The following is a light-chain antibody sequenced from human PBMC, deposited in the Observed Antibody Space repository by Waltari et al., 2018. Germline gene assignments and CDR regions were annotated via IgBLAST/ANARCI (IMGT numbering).Light chain of an antibody. V-gene: IGLV2-14*01. CDR3: SSYTASGALFV. Sequence: QSALTQPASVSGSPGQSITFSCTGTSSDVGRYDYVSWYQQHPGKAPKLLIYDVSDWPSGVSNRFSGSKSGNTASLTISGLQAEDEADYYCSSYTASGALFVFGTGTKVTVL. J-gene: IGLJ1*01. CDR1: SSDVGRYDY. CDR2: DVS.